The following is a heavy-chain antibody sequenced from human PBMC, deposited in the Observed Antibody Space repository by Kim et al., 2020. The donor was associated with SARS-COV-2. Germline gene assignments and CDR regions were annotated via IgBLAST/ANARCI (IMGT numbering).Heavy chain of an antibody. D-gene: IGHD6-13*01. CDR2: IDWDDDK. J-gene: IGHJ6*04. CDR3: ARILIGRVAADG. Sequence: SGPTLVNPTQTLTLTCTFSGFSLSTSGMCVSWIRQPPGKALEWLARIDWDDDKYYSTSLKTRLTISKDTSKNQVVLTMTNMDPVDTATYYCARILIGRVAADGWGKGTTVTVSS. V-gene: IGHV2-70*11. CDR1: GFSLSTSGMC.